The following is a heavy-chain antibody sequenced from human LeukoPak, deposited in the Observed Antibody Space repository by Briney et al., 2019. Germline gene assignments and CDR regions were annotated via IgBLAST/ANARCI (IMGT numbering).Heavy chain of an antibody. V-gene: IGHV3-23*01. CDR3: AKTRPLDSSSWSHGDY. CDR1: GFIFSSYS. CDR2: ITGSGGNT. Sequence: GGSLRLSCAASGFIFSSYSMSWVRQAPGMGLEWVSVITGSGGNTYYADSVKGRFTISKDNSKNTLYLQMNSLRAEDTAVYYCAKTRPLDSSSWSHGDYWGQGTLVTVSS. D-gene: IGHD6-13*01. J-gene: IGHJ4*02.